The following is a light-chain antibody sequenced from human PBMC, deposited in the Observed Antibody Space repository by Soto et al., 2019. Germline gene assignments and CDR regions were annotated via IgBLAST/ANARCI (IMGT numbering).Light chain of an antibody. CDR2: GAI. CDR3: QQHYT. J-gene: IGKJ2*01. CDR1: QTVSSTY. V-gene: IGKV3-20*01. Sequence: VLTQSPGTLSLSPGERATLSCRASQTVSSTYLAWYQQKPGQAPRLVIYGAISRATGIPDRFSGSGSGPDFNFTISRLEPEDFAVYYCQQHYTFGQGTKLEI.